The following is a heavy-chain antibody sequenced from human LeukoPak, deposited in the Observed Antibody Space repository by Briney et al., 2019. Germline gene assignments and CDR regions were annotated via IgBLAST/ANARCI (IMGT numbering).Heavy chain of an antibody. CDR1: GYSISSGYY. V-gene: IGHV4-38-2*02. J-gene: IGHJ4*02. CDR3: ARDLRLGLGEYYYDY. Sequence: SETLSLTCTVSGYSISSGYYWGWIRQPPGKGLEWIGSIYHSGSTYYNPSLKSRVTISVDTSKNQFSLKLTSVTAADTAVYYCARDLRLGLGEYYYDYWGQGTLVTVSS. D-gene: IGHD3/OR15-3a*01. CDR2: IYHSGST.